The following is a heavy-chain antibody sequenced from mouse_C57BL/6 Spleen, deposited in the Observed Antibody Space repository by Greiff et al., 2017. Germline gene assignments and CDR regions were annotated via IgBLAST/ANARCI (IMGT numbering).Heavy chain of an antibody. CDR2: ISYDGSN. CDR3: ARDSTGNYFDY. D-gene: IGHD4-1*02. V-gene: IGHV3-6*01. CDR1: GYSITSGYY. J-gene: IGHJ2*01. Sequence: EVKLQESGPGLVKPSQSLSLTCSVTGYSITSGYYWNWIRQFPGNKLEWMGYISYDGSNNYNPSLKNRISITRDTSKNQFFLKLNSVTTEDTATYYCARDSTGNYFDYWGQGTTLTVSS.